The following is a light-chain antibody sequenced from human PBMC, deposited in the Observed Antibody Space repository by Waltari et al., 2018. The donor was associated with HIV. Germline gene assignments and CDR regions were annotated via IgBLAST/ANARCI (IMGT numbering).Light chain of an antibody. V-gene: IGLV2-14*01. CDR3: SSYTTRSTVI. CDR1: RTAVCHYAY. Sequence: QSALTPPASVSGSPGQPITISCPGTRTAVCHYAYVSWYRQHPGKAPKLIIYEVSNRPSGVSNRFSGSKSVNTASLTISGLQAEDEADYYCSSYTTRSTVIFGGGTKLTVL. CDR2: EVS. J-gene: IGLJ2*01.